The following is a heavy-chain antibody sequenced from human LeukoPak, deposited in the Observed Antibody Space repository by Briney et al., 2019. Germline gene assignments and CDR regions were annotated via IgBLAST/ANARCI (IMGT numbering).Heavy chain of an antibody. D-gene: IGHD4-11*01. CDR1: GGTFSSYA. CDR3: AREKNDYSNKWGSFDP. J-gene: IGHJ5*02. CDR2: TIPIFGTA. Sequence: ASVKVSCKASGGTFSSYAISWVRQAPGQGLEWMGRTIPIFGTANYAQKFQGRVTITTDESTSTAYMELSSLRSEDTAVYYCAREKNDYSNKWGSFDPWGQGTLVTVSS. V-gene: IGHV1-69*05.